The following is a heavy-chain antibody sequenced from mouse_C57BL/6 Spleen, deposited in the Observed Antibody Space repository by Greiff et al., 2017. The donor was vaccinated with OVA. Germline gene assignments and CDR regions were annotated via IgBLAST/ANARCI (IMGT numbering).Heavy chain of an antibody. D-gene: IGHD3-1*01. CDR1: GYSITSGYY. CDR3: AREGLLYYFDD. CDR2: ISYDGSN. Sequence: EVQLQQSGPGLVKPSQSLSLTCSVTGYSITSGYYWNWIRQFPGNKLEWMGYISYDGSNNYNPSLKNRISITRDTSKNQFFLKLNSVTTEDTATYYCAREGLLYYFDDWGQGTTLTVSS. J-gene: IGHJ2*01. V-gene: IGHV3-6*01.